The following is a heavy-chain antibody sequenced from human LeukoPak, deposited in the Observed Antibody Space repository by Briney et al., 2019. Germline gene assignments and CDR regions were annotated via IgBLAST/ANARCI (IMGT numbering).Heavy chain of an antibody. J-gene: IGHJ4*01. CDR2: ISSGAGST. CDR1: GFTFSSFG. V-gene: IGHV3-23*01. D-gene: IGHD2-15*01. Sequence: GTLRLSCAASGFTFSSFGMSWVRQVPGKGLEWVPSISSGAGSTYYADSVKGRFTISRDNSKNSLYLQMTSLRAEDTAVYYCAKDRLRYCTGGNCYSPVDYWGQGTLVTVSS. CDR3: AKDRLRYCTGGNCYSPVDY.